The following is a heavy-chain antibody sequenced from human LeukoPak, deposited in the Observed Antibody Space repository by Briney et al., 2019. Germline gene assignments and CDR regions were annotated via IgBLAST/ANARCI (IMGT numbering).Heavy chain of an antibody. CDR1: GFAVSSNY. CDR2: THSAGTT. CDR3: TRDVIPYYYMDV. D-gene: IGHD2-21*01. Sequence: GGSLRLSCAASGFAVSSNYMSWVRQAPGKGLECVSVTHSAGTTYYADSVRGRFTISRDHSKNTLYLQMNSLRTEDTAVYYCTRDVIPYYYMDVWGKGTTVTVSS. J-gene: IGHJ6*03. V-gene: IGHV3-66*02.